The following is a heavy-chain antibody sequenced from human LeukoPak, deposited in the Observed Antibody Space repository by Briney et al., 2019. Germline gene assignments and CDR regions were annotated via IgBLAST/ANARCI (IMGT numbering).Heavy chain of an antibody. CDR3: ARVASYDLLTGYYLEY. J-gene: IGHJ4*02. V-gene: IGHV1-18*01. CDR2: ISGYNGNT. Sequence: ASVKVSCKDSSYTFSDYGFTWVRQAPGQGLEYMGWISGYNGNTNYAEKLQDRVTLTADASTTTVYMELRSLTSDDTAVYYCARVASYDLLTGYYLEYWGQGTLVTVFS. D-gene: IGHD3-9*01. CDR1: SYTFSDYG.